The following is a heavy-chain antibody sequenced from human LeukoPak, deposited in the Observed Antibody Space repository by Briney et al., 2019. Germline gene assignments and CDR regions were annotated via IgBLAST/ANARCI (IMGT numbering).Heavy chain of an antibody. CDR1: GFTVSSNY. J-gene: IGHJ3*02. CDR3: ARKRSKAAFDI. V-gene: IGHV3-66*01. CDR2: IYSGGST. D-gene: IGHD1-26*01. Sequence: GGSLRLSCAASGFTVSSNYMSWVRQAPGKGLEWVSVIYSGGSTYYADFVKGRFTISRDNSKNTLYLQMNSLRAEDTAVYYCARKRSKAAFDIWGQGTMVTVSS.